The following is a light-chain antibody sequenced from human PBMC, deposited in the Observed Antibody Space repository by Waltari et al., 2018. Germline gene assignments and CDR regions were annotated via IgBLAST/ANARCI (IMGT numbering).Light chain of an antibody. Sequence: QMTQSPSSLSASVGDRVTITCRASQSISSYLNWYQQKPGKAPNLLIYAASSLQSGVPSRCSGSGSGTDFTLTISSLQPEDFATYYCQQSYSTPPTFGQGTKLEIK. CDR1: QSISSY. V-gene: IGKV1-39*01. CDR3: QQSYSTPPT. J-gene: IGKJ2*01. CDR2: AAS.